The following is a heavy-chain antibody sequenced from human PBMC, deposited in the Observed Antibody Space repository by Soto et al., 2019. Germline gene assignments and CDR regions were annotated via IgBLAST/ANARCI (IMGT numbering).Heavy chain of an antibody. J-gene: IGHJ6*02. CDR2: IYPGDSDT. Sequence: GESLKISCKGSGYSFTSYWIGWVRQMPGKGLEWMGIIYPGDSDTRYSPSFQGQVTISADKSISTAYLQWSSLKASDTAMYYCARLDGGTYYYYNGMDVWGQGTTVTVSS. CDR3: ARLDGGTYYYYNGMDV. CDR1: GYSFTSYW. V-gene: IGHV5-51*01. D-gene: IGHD1-1*01.